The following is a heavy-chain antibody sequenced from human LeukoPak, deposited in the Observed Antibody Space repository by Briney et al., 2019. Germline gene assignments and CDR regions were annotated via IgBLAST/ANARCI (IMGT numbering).Heavy chain of an antibody. CDR3: ARGWCSSTSCYPFDY. Sequence: SETLSLTCAVYGGSFSGYYWSWIRQPPGKGLEWIGEINHSGSTNYNPSLKSRVTISVDTSKNQFSLKLSSVTAADTAVYYRARGWCSSTSCYPFDYWGQGTLVTVSS. CDR1: GGSFSGYY. D-gene: IGHD2-2*01. V-gene: IGHV4-34*01. CDR2: INHSGST. J-gene: IGHJ4*02.